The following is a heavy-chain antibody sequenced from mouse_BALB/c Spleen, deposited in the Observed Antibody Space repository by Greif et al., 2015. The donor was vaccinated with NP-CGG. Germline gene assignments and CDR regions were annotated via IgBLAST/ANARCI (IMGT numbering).Heavy chain of an antibody. D-gene: IGHD2-3*01. J-gene: IGHJ2*01. V-gene: IGHV5-17*02. CDR3: ARDGYDY. CDR1: GFTFSSFG. Sequence: DVHLVESGGGLVQPGGSRKLSCAASGFTFSSFGMHWVRQAPEKGLEWVAYISSGSSTIYYADTVKGRFTISRDNPKNTLFLQMTSLRSEDTAMYYCARDGYDYWGQGTTLTVSS. CDR2: ISSGSSTI.